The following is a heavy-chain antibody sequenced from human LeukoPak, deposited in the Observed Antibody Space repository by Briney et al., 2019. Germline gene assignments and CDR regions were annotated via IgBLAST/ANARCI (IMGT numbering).Heavy chain of an antibody. CDR2: VYHSGST. D-gene: IGHD1-1*01. CDR1: GGSMTSYF. J-gene: IGHJ4*02. Sequence: SETLSLTCTVSGGSMTSYFWSWIRQPPGKGLEWIGYVYHSGSTSYNPSLKSRVSISEDTSKNQSSLKLSSVTAADTAVYYCARANPNWNPPDYWGQGTLVTVSS. V-gene: IGHV4-59*08. CDR3: ARANPNWNPPDY.